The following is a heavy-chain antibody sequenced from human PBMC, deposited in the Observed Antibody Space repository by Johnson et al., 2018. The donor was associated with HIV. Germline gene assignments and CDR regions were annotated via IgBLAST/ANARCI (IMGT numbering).Heavy chain of an antibody. V-gene: IGHV3-30*19. Sequence: QVQLVESGGGVVQPGRSLRLSCAASRFIFSTSGMHWVRQAPGKGLEWVAVISFDGSNKYYADSVKGRFTISRDNSRNTLYLQMNSLRTDDSAVYYCARPTVVVLPHGAFDIWGPGTMVTVSS. D-gene: IGHD2-2*01. CDR2: ISFDGSNK. CDR1: RFIFSTSG. J-gene: IGHJ3*02. CDR3: ARPTVVVLPHGAFDI.